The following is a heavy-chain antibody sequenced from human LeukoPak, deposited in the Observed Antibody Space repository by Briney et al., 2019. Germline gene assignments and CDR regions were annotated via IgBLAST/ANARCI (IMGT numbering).Heavy chain of an antibody. CDR3: ARWGSGDSFDI. J-gene: IGHJ3*02. CDR2: LSGSSNYI. Sequence: PGGSLRLSCAASGFTFSIYSMNRVRQAPGKGLEWVSSLSGSSNYIFYADSVRGRFTISRDNAKNSLFLQMNSLRAEDTAVYFCARWGSGDSFDIWGQGTMVTVSS. CDR1: GFTFSIYS. V-gene: IGHV3-21*01. D-gene: IGHD3-10*01.